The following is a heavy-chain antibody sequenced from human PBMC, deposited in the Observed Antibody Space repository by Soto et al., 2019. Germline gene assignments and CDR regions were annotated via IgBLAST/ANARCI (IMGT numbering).Heavy chain of an antibody. V-gene: IGHV3-64D*08. Sequence: GSLRLSCSASGFTFSSYAMHWVRQAPGKGLEYVSAISSNGGSTYYADSVKGRFTISRDNSKNTLYLQMSSLRAEDTAVYYCVKNGEGSCTNGVCPNPYYYYYGMDVWGQGTTVTVSS. J-gene: IGHJ6*02. CDR1: GFTFSSYA. CDR3: VKNGEGSCTNGVCPNPYYYYYGMDV. CDR2: ISSNGGST. D-gene: IGHD2-8*01.